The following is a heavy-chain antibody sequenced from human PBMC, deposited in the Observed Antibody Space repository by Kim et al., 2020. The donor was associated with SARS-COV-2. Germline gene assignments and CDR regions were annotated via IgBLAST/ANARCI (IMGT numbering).Heavy chain of an antibody. V-gene: IGHV4-59*01. CDR3: ARGTYKILTPSNTDYYYYDMEV. CDR2: IYYPGST. D-gene: IGHD1-20*01. Sequence: SETLSLTCTVSGGSITTYYLSWIRQPPGKGLEWIGYIYYPGSTTYNPSLKSRVAISIDTSKNQFSLKLNSVSAADTAVYYCARGTYKILTPSNTDYYYYDMEVWGQGTTVTVSS. J-gene: IGHJ6*02. CDR1: GGSITTYY.